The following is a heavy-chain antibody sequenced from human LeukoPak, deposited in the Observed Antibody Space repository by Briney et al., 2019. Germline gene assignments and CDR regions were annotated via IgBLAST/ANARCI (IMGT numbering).Heavy chain of an antibody. D-gene: IGHD3-10*01. CDR1: GGSISSDSYY. V-gene: IGHV4-61*02. CDR3: ARDQSSYYYGSGSYPAPVFDYYYMDV. Sequence: SETLSLTCTVSGGSISSDSYYWSWIRQPAGKGLEWIGRIYTSGSTNYSPSLKRRVTISVDTSKNQFSLKLSSVTAADTAVYYCARDQSSYYYGSGSYPAPVFDYYYMDVWGKGTTVTISS. CDR2: IYTSGST. J-gene: IGHJ6*03.